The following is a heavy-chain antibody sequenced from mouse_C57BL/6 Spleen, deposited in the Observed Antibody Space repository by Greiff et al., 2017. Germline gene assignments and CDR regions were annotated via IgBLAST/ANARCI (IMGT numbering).Heavy chain of an antibody. J-gene: IGHJ4*01. CDR2: IHPNSGST. Sequence: VQLQQSGAELVKPGASVKLSCKASGYTFTSYWMHWVKQRPGQGLEWIGMIHPNSGSTNYNEKFKSKATLTVDKSSSTAYMQLSSLTSEDSAVYYCATPAYYSPFGARDYWGQGTSVTVSS. CDR1: GYTFTSYW. V-gene: IGHV1-64*01. D-gene: IGHD2-12*01. CDR3: ATPAYYSPFGARDY.